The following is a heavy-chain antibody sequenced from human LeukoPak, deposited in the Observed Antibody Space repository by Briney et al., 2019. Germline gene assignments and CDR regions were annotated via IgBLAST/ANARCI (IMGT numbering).Heavy chain of an antibody. D-gene: IGHD5-18*01. V-gene: IGHV2-70*11. CDR1: GFSLGTSGMC. CDR2: IDWDGDK. J-gene: IGHJ4*02. Sequence: SGPALVKPTQTLTLTCTFSGFSLGTSGMCVSWIRQPRGKALEWLSRIDWDGDKYYSTSLKTRLNISKDTSKNQVVLTMTNMDPVDTATYYCARMPHVDTSMVIDYWGQGTLVTVSS. CDR3: ARMPHVDTSMVIDY.